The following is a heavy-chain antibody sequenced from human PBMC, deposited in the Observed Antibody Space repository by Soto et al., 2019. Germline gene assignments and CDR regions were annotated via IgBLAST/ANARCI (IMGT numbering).Heavy chain of an antibody. CDR1: GFTFSSYS. V-gene: IGHV3-21*01. CDR3: ARPSIGRWGPTI. CDR2: ISSSSSYI. J-gene: IGHJ3*02. D-gene: IGHD6-6*01. Sequence: PGGSLRLSCAASGFTFSSYSMNWVRQAPGKGLEWVSSISSSSSYIYYADSVKGRFTISRDNAKNSLYLKMNSLRAEDTAVYYCARPSIGRWGPTIWGQGTMVTVSS.